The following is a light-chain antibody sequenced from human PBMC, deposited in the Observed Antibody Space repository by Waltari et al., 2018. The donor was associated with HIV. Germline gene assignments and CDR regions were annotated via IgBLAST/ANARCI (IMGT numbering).Light chain of an antibody. CDR2: DVF. CDR3: QERSSWPPA. Sequence: EIVLTQSPASLSLSPGERATLSCRASQSVATYLAWYQHKPGQAPRLLLYDVFQRATGIPARFSGSGSGTDFTVTISSLEPEDFAVYYCQERSSWPPAFGQGTRLEIK. J-gene: IGKJ5*01. V-gene: IGKV3-11*01. CDR1: QSVATY.